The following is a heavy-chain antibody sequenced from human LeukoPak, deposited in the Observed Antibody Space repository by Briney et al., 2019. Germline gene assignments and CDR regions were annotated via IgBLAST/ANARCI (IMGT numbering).Heavy chain of an antibody. D-gene: IGHD3-22*01. Sequence: SETLSLTCTVSGGSISSSSYSWGWIRQPPGKGLEWIGSIYYSGSTYYNPSLKSRVTISVDTSKNQFSLKLSSVTAADTAVYYCASFPAYYYDSSGYKWGQGTLVTVSS. V-gene: IGHV4-39*07. CDR2: IYYSGST. J-gene: IGHJ4*02. CDR3: ASFPAYYYDSSGYK. CDR1: GGSISSSSYS.